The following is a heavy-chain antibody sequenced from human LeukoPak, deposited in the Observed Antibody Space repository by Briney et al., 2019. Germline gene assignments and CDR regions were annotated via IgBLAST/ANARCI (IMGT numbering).Heavy chain of an antibody. J-gene: IGHJ4*02. CDR1: GFTFSNYG. D-gene: IGHD1-26*01. CDR2: IRFDGGHK. CDR3: AKDFMGATYYFDY. Sequence: TGGSLRLSCAASGFTFSNYGMFWVRQAPGKGLDWVSFIRFDGGHKYYADSMKGRFTISRDNSKNTLYLQMNSLRAEDTAVYYCAKDFMGATYYFDYWGQGTLVTVSS. V-gene: IGHV3-30*02.